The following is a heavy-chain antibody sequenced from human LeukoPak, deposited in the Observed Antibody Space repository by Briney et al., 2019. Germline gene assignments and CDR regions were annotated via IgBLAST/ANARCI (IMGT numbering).Heavy chain of an antibody. CDR3: ARGPPGVTTAEYFQH. CDR1: GYTFTSYG. D-gene: IGHD4-17*01. J-gene: IGHJ1*01. V-gene: IGHV1-18*01. CDR2: ISAYNGNT. Sequence: ASVNVSCKASGYTFTSYGISWVRQAPGQGLEWMGWISAYNGNTNYAQKLQGRVTMTTDTSTSTAYMELRSLRSDDTAVYYCARGPPGVTTAEYFQHWGQGTLVTVSS.